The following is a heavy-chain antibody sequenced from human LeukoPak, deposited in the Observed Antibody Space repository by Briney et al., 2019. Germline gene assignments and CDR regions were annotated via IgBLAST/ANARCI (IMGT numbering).Heavy chain of an antibody. CDR2: ISGSGDTI. D-gene: IGHD3-3*01. CDR3: ARGGQNYDFWSGYPY. V-gene: IGHV3-48*01. CDR1: GFTFNTYS. J-gene: IGHJ1*01. Sequence: GGSLRLSCATSGFTFNTYSMNWVRQAPGEGLQWLSYISGSGDTIYYADSVKGRFTISRDNARNSLFLQMNSLRAEDTAVYYCARGGQNYDFWSGYPYWGQGTLVTVSS.